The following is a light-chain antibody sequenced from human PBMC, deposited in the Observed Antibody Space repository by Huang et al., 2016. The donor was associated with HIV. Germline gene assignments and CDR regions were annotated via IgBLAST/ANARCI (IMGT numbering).Light chain of an antibody. CDR3: QQSYSTPIT. V-gene: IGKV1-39*01. Sequence: DIQMTQSPSSLSASVGDRVTITCRASQSISSYLNWYQQKPGKAPKLLIYAPSSLQSGVPSRFSGSGSGTDFTLTISSLQPEDFATYYCQQSYSTPITFGPGTKVDIK. J-gene: IGKJ3*01. CDR2: APS. CDR1: QSISSY.